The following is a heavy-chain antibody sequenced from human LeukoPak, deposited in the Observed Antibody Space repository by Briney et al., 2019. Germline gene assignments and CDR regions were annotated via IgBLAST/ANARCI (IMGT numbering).Heavy chain of an antibody. Sequence: GGSLRLSCAASGFTFSCYGMHWVRQAPGKGLEWVAFIRYDGSNKYYADSVKGRFTISRDNSKNTLYLQMNSLRAEDTAVYYCAKDRVSDYYDSSGYFDYWGQGALVTVSS. J-gene: IGHJ4*02. CDR1: GFTFSCYG. D-gene: IGHD3-22*01. V-gene: IGHV3-30*02. CDR3: AKDRVSDYYDSSGYFDY. CDR2: IRYDGSNK.